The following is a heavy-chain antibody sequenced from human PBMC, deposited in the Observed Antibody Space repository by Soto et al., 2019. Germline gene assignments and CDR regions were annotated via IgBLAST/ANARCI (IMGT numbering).Heavy chain of an antibody. D-gene: IGHD2-8*01. CDR1: GITLSDNY. V-gene: IGHV3-11*01. Sequence: QVHLVASGGGLVKPGGYLRLSCVASGITLSDNYMTWIRQAPGKGLEWLSYISNSDYTTYYADSVKGRFTISRDNAKNSLYLQLHGLRVEDTAVYYCAIGKWSLDYWGQGILVTVSS. CDR2: ISNSDYTT. CDR3: AIGKWSLDY. J-gene: IGHJ4*02.